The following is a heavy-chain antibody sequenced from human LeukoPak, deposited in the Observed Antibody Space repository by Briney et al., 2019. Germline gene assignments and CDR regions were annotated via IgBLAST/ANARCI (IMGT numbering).Heavy chain of an antibody. J-gene: IGHJ4*02. Sequence: GGSLRLSCAASGFAFSSYAMSWVRQPPGKGLEWVSVISSRDDYTYYADSVKGRFTISRDNSKNTLYLQMNTLRAEDTAVYYCANDYRSGSFHDFWGQGTLVTVSS. D-gene: IGHD3-10*01. CDR2: ISSRDDYT. V-gene: IGHV3-23*01. CDR3: ANDYRSGSFHDF. CDR1: GFAFSSYA.